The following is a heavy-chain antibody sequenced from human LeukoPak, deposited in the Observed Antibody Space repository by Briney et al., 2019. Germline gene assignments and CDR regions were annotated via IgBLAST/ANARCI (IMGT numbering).Heavy chain of an antibody. CDR1: GYTFTSYA. J-gene: IGHJ3*02. D-gene: IGHD3-22*01. CDR3: ARPDSSGYYGDAFDI. CDR2: INAGNGNT. V-gene: IGHV1-3*03. Sequence: ASVKVSCKASGYTFTSYAMHWVRQAPGQRLEWMGWINAGNGNTKYSQEFQGRVTITRDTSASTAYMELSSLRSEDMAVYYCARPDSSGYYGDAFDIWGQGTMVTVSS.